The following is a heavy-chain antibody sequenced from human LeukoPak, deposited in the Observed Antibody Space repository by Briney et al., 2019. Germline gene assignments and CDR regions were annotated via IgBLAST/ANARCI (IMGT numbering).Heavy chain of an antibody. Sequence: GGSLRLSCSASPFTPSSYVMQWVRQAPGKGLEWVAVISYDGSNEYYADSVKGRFTISRDNSKNTLYLQMSSLRAEDTAFYYCVRAAGGAAAGDFDYWGQGTLVTVSS. CDR1: PFTPSSYV. J-gene: IGHJ4*02. D-gene: IGHD6-13*01. V-gene: IGHV3-30*04. CDR2: ISYDGSNE. CDR3: VRAAGGAAAGDFDY.